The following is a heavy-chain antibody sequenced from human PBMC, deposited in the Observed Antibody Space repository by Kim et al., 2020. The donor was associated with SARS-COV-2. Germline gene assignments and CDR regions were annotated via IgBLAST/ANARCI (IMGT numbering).Heavy chain of an antibody. V-gene: IGHV3-23*01. J-gene: IGHJ4*02. CDR2: LGGSGENT. CDR3: AKLKTMLQGVNYFDS. D-gene: IGHD3-10*01. CDR1: GFRFNRQA. Sequence: GESLKISCEASGFRFNRQAMAWVRQAPGKGLEWVSGLGGSGENTYYADSVKGRFTISRDSSTNTLYLQVSSLRVEDTAIYYCAKLKTMLQGVNYFDSWGQGTLVTVSA.